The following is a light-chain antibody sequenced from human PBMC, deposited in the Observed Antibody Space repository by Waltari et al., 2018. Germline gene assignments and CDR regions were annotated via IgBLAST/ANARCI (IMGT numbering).Light chain of an antibody. CDR2: DVS. CDR1: QRVGSN. J-gene: IGKJ5*01. CDR3: QHRSNLIT. Sequence: EIVLTQSPATLSLSPGERATPPRRASQRVGSNLAWYQQNSGQAPGLLIYDVSRRATGTPARFSGSGSGTDFTLTISSLEPEDFAVYYCQHRSNLITFGQGTRLEIK. V-gene: IGKV3-11*01.